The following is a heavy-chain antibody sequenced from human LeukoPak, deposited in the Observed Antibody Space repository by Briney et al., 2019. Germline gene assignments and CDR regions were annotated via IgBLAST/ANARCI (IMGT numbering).Heavy chain of an antibody. V-gene: IGHV3-30*03. CDR2: ISYDGSNK. D-gene: IGHD3-10*01. Sequence: GGSLRLSCAASGFTFSSYGMHWVRQAPGKGLEWVAVISYDGSNKYYADSVKGRFTISRDNSKNTLYLQMNSLSVEDTAVYYCARVGYYASGPFSYFDYWGQGTLVTVSS. CDR1: GFTFSSYG. CDR3: ARVGYYASGPFSYFDY. J-gene: IGHJ4*02.